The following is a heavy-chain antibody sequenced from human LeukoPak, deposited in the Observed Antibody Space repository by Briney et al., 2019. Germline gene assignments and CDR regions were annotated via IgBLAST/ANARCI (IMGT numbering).Heavy chain of an antibody. J-gene: IGHJ4*02. Sequence: ASVKVSCKASGYTFTSYGITWVRQAPGQGLEWLGWISAYNGNTNYAQKFQGRVTITADESTSTAYMELSSLRSEDTAVYYCARDRRDGYNSFDYWGQGTLVTVSS. V-gene: IGHV1-18*01. D-gene: IGHD5-24*01. CDR1: GYTFTSYG. CDR3: ARDRRDGYNSFDY. CDR2: ISAYNGNT.